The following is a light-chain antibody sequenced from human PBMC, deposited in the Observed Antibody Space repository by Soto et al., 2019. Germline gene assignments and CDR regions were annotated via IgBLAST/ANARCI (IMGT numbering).Light chain of an antibody. J-gene: IGLJ1*01. V-gene: IGLV1-44*01. CDR1: SSNIGSNT. CDR2: SNN. CDR3: AAWDDSLNGYV. Sequence: QSVLTQPPSASGTPGQGVTSSCSGSSSNIGSNTVNWYQQLPGTAPKLLIYSNNQRPSGVPDRFSGSKSGTSASLAISGLQSEDEADYYCAAWDDSLNGYVFGTGTKLTVL.